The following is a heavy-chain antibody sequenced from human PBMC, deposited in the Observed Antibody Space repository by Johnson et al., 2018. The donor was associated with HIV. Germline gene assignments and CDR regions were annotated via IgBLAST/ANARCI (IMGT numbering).Heavy chain of an antibody. CDR2: IHWTGGRT. CDR3: AKGRSGGSGAFDI. J-gene: IGHJ3*02. CDR1: GFTFDDYG. Sequence: EVQLVESGGRVVRPGGSLRLSCVASGFTFDDYGMSWVRHAPGKGLEWVSGIHWTGGRTGYAESVKGRFTISRDNAKNTLYVQMNRLRTEDTAVYFCAKGRSGGSGAFDIWGQGTMVTVSS. D-gene: IGHD3-10*01. V-gene: IGHV3-20*04.